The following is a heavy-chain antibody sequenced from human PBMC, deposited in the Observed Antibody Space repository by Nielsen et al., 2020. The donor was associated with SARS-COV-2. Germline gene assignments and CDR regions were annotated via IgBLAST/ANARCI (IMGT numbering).Heavy chain of an antibody. CDR3: ARGGLSGYSYGRTRPYYYYMDV. J-gene: IGHJ6*03. D-gene: IGHD5-18*01. V-gene: IGHV3-21*01. Sequence: GESLKISCAASGFTFSSYSMNWVRQAPGKGLEWVSSISSSSSYIYYADSVKGRFTISRDNAKNSLYLQMNSLRAEDTAVYYCARGGLSGYSYGRTRPYYYYMDVWGKGTTVTVSS. CDR1: GFTFSSYS. CDR2: ISSSSSYI.